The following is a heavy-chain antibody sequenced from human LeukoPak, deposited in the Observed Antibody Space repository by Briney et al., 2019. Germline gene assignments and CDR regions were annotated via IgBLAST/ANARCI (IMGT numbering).Heavy chain of an antibody. D-gene: IGHD5-12*01. V-gene: IGHV3-48*04. CDR3: ARGHSGYVQMVDY. J-gene: IGHJ4*02. CDR2: ISATGGTI. CDR1: GFTFSSNG. Sequence: GGSLRLSFAASGFTFSSNGMNWVRQAPGKGLEWVSYISATGGTIYYADSVKGRFTISRDNAKNSLYLQMNSLRAEDAAAYYCARGHSGYVQMVDYWGQGTLVTVSS.